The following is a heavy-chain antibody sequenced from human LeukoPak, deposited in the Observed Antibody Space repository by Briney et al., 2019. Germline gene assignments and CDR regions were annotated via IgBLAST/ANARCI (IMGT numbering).Heavy chain of an antibody. CDR1: GFTFSDYY. V-gene: IGHV3-11*01. Sequence: PGGSLRLSCAASGFTFSDYYMSWIRQAPGKGVEWVSHISDSGRTIYYADSVKGRFTIFRDNAKNSLYLQMNSLRAEDTAVYYCASQYYYAMDVWGQGTTVTVSS. CDR3: ASQYYYAMDV. CDR2: ISDSGRTI. J-gene: IGHJ6*02.